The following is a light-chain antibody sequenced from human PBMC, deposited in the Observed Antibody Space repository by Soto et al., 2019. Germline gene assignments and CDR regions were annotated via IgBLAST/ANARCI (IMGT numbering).Light chain of an antibody. CDR2: RAS. Sequence: EIVLTQSPGTLSLSPGERATLSCRASQSVSSSYLAWYQQKPGQAPRLLIYRASNRATGIPDRFSGSGSGTDFTLTISRLEPEDFAVYYCQQYGSSPYTFGQGIKLEIK. V-gene: IGKV3-20*01. CDR1: QSVSSSY. J-gene: IGKJ2*01. CDR3: QQYGSSPYT.